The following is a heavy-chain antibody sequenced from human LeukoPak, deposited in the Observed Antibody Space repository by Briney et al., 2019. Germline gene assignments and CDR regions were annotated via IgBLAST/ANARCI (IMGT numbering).Heavy chain of an antibody. J-gene: IGHJ6*03. CDR2: IYHSGST. CDR1: GGSISSGGYY. CDR3: ARRRAQSSGPSFYYFYMDV. Sequence: PSQTLSLTCTVSGGSISSGGYYWSWIRQPPGKGLEWIGYIYHSGSTYYNPSLKSRVTISVDRSKNQLSLNLRFVTAADTALYFCARRRAQSSGPSFYYFYMDVWGKGTTVTVSS. V-gene: IGHV4-30-2*01. D-gene: IGHD1-26*01.